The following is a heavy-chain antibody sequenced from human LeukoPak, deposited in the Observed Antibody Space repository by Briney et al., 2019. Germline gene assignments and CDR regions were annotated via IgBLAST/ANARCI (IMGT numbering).Heavy chain of an antibody. CDR1: GFTFSNYA. CDR2: IRGSGGTP. J-gene: IGHJ4*02. Sequence: GGSLRLSCAASGFTFSNYAMAWVRQAPGKGLEWVSGIRGSGGTPYYADSVKGRFTISRDNSKNTLYLQMNSLRAEDTAAYYCAKEGFDSWGQGTLVTVSS. V-gene: IGHV3-23*01. CDR3: AKEGFDS.